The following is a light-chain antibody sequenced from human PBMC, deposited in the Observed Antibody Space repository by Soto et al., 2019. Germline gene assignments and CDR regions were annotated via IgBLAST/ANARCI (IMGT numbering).Light chain of an antibody. V-gene: IGLV2-14*03. CDR2: DVS. CDR3: SSYTSTSTVV. J-gene: IGLJ2*01. CDR1: SSDVGGYNY. Sequence: QSVLTQPASVSGSPGQSITISCTGTSSDVGGYNYVSWYQHHPGKAPKLMIYDVSNRPSGVSNRFSGSKSDNTASLTISGLQAEDEADYYCSSYTSTSTVVFGGGIKVTVL.